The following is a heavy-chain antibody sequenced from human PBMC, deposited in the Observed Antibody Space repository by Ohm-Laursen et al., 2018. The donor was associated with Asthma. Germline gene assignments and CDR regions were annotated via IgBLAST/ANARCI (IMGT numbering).Heavy chain of an antibody. Sequence: SLRLSCAASGFTFSDYYMSWIRQAPGKGLEWVSAISGSGGSTYYADSVKGRFTISRDNSKNTLYLQMNSLRAEDTAVYYCAKEIGSDYPYYYYYGMDVWGQGTTVTVSS. CDR3: AKEIGSDYPYYYYYGMDV. D-gene: IGHD4-17*01. V-gene: IGHV3-23*01. J-gene: IGHJ6*02. CDR1: GFTFSDYY. CDR2: ISGSGGST.